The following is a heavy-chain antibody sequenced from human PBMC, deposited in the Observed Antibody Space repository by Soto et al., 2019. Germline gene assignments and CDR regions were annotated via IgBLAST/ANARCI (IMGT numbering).Heavy chain of an antibody. Sequence: SVKVSCKASGGTFSSDSFSWVRQAPGQGLEWMGGIIPMFDTPIYAQKFQDRVAITADESTSTAYMQLSSLRSGDTAVYYCARSGGLDRDFNYWGQGSLVTVAS. V-gene: IGHV1-69*13. J-gene: IGHJ4*02. CDR3: ARSGGLDRDFNY. D-gene: IGHD2-15*01. CDR1: GGTFSSDS. CDR2: IIPMFDTP.